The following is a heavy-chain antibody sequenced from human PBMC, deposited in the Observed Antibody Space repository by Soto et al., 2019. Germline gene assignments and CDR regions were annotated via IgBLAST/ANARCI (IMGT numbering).Heavy chain of an antibody. Sequence: GGSLRLSCAASGFTFSSYAMSWVRQAPGKGLEWVSAISGSGGSTYYADSVKGRFTISRDNSKNTLYLQMNSLRAEDTAVYYCAKALPIFGVVISLSVFDYWGQGTLVTVSS. J-gene: IGHJ4*02. CDR3: AKALPIFGVVISLSVFDY. CDR2: ISGSGGST. D-gene: IGHD3-3*01. CDR1: GFTFSSYA. V-gene: IGHV3-23*01.